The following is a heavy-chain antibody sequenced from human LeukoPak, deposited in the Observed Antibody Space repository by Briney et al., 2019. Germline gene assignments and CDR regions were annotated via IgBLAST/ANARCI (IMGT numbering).Heavy chain of an antibody. Sequence: ASVKVSCKASGYTFTSYGISWVRQAPGQGLEWMGWISAYNGNTNYAQKLQGRVTMTTDTSTSTAYMELRSLRSDDTAVYYCARFQGYCTNGVCYSGIDYWGQGTLVTVSS. V-gene: IGHV1-18*01. D-gene: IGHD2-8*01. CDR1: GYTFTSYG. CDR3: ARFQGYCTNGVCYSGIDY. CDR2: ISAYNGNT. J-gene: IGHJ4*02.